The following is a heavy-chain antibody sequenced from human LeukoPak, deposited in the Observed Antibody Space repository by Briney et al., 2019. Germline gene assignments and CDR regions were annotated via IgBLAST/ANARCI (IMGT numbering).Heavy chain of an antibody. V-gene: IGHV4-61*02. D-gene: IGHD1-26*01. J-gene: IGHJ4*02. Sequence: PSETLSLTCSVSGGSISSDTYYWCCIRQPAGKGLEWIGRISSSGSTNYNPSLKSRVTISVDTSKNQFSLKVTSMTAADTGVYYCTRSFPGIVGAADFWGQGTLVTVSS. CDR2: ISSSGST. CDR3: TRSFPGIVGAADF. CDR1: GGSISSDTYY.